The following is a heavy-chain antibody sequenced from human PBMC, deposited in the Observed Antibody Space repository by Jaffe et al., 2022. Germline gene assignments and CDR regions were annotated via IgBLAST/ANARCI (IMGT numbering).Heavy chain of an antibody. V-gene: IGHV4-34*01. CDR1: GGSFSGYY. Sequence: QVQLQQWGAGLLKPSETLSLTCAVYGGSFSGYYWSWIRQPPGKGLEWIGEINHSGSTNYNPSLKSRVTISVDTSKNQFSLKLSSVTAADTAVYYCARGRNRLVVVVVAAVHNWFDPWGQGTLVTVSS. CDR2: INHSGST. D-gene: IGHD2-15*01. CDR3: ARGRNRLVVVVVAAVHNWFDP. J-gene: IGHJ5*02.